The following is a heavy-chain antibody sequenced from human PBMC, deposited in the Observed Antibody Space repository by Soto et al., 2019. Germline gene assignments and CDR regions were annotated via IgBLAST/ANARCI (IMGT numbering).Heavy chain of an antibody. CDR1: GGSFNGYQ. D-gene: IGHD1-1*01. V-gene: IGHV4-34*01. J-gene: IGHJ5*02. Sequence: PSETLSLTCGVSGGSFNGYQWNWIRQSPGQGLEWIGEINHSGTTKYNPSLESRINLSVDTSKRQFSLKMFSVTAADTAIYYCARGWRFDPWGQGTQVTVSS. CDR3: ARGWRFDP. CDR2: INHSGTT.